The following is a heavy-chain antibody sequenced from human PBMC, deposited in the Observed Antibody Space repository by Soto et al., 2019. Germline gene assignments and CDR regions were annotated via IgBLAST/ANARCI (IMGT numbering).Heavy chain of an antibody. J-gene: IGHJ4*02. Sequence: EVQLVESGGGLVKPGGSLRLSCAASGFTFSNAWMSWVRQAPGKGLEWVGRIKSKTDGGTTDYAAPVKGRFTISRDDSKNTLYLQMNSLKTGDTAVYYCTTSITGVHEVYWGQGTLVTVSS. D-gene: IGHD1-20*01. CDR2: IKSKTDGGTT. V-gene: IGHV3-15*01. CDR1: GFTFSNAW. CDR3: TTSITGVHEVY.